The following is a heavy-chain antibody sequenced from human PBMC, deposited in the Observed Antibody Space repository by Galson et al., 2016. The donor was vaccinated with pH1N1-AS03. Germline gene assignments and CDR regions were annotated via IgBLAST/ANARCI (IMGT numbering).Heavy chain of an antibody. V-gene: IGHV3-30*04. CDR1: GFTFSPYA. D-gene: IGHD6-19*01. CDR3: ARERVVGTGFEY. CDR2: ISSDGSNK. Sequence: SLRLSCAGSGFTFSPYAMHWVRQAPGKGLEWVAVISSDGSNKYYSDSGKGRFTISRDNSKSTLYLQMNSLRAEDTAVYYCARERVVGTGFEYWGQGTLVTVSS. J-gene: IGHJ4*02.